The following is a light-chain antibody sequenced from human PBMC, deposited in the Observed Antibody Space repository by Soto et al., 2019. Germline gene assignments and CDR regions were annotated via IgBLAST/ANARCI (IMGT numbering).Light chain of an antibody. Sequence: EIVLTQSPATLSLSPGERATLSCRASQSVSSYLAWYQQKPGQAPRLLIYDASNTATGIPARFSGSGSGTDFTLTISSLEPEDFAVYYCQQYSNWSPLTFGGGTKVEI. CDR2: DAS. CDR3: QQYSNWSPLT. CDR1: QSVSSY. J-gene: IGKJ4*01. V-gene: IGKV3-11*01.